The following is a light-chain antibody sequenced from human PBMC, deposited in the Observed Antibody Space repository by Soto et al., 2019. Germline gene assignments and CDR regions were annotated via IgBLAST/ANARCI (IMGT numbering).Light chain of an antibody. Sequence: DIVMTQSPDSLAVSLGERATINCKSSQSVLYSFNNKNYLAWYQQKPGQPPKLLIYWASTRESGVPDRFSGSGSGTEFTLTISSLQPDDFATYYCQHYNSYSEAFGQGTKVELK. CDR2: WAS. J-gene: IGKJ1*01. CDR3: QHYNSYSEA. V-gene: IGKV4-1*01. CDR1: QSVLYSFNNKNY.